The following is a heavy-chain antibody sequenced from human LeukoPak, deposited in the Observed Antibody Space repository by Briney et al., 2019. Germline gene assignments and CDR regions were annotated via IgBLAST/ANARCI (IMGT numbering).Heavy chain of an antibody. D-gene: IGHD5-12*01. V-gene: IGHV3-30*18. CDR1: GFTFSSYG. Sequence: PGGSLRLSCAASGFTFSSYGMHWVRQAPGKGLEWVAVISYDGSNKYYADSVKGRFTISRDNSKNTLYLQMNSLRAEDTAVYYCAKRSRRGGYVVSGYFDYWGQGTLVTVSS. J-gene: IGHJ4*02. CDR2: ISYDGSNK. CDR3: AKRSRRGGYVVSGYFDY.